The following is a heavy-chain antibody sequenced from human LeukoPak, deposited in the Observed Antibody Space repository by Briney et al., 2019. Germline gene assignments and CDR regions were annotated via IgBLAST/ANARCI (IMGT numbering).Heavy chain of an antibody. D-gene: IGHD3-9*01. CDR3: AREPKYYDILTGFWAFDY. J-gene: IGHJ4*02. V-gene: IGHV4-4*07. CDR2: IYTSGST. Sequence: SETLSLTCTVSGGSISSYYWSWIRQPAGKGLEWIGRIYTSGSTNYNPSLKSRVTMSVDTSKNQFSLKLSSVTAADTAVYYCAREPKYYDILTGFWAFDYWGQGTLVTVSS. CDR1: GGSISSYY.